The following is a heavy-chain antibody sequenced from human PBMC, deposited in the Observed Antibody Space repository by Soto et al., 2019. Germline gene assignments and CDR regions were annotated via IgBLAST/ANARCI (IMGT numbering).Heavy chain of an antibody. D-gene: IGHD2-2*01. CDR2: INHSGST. Sequence: QVQLQQWGAGLLKPSGTLSLTCAVYGGSFSGYYWSWIRQPPGKGLEWIGEINHSGSTNYNPSLKSRVTISVDTSKNQFSLKLSSVTAADTAVYYCARRAPAKDRSQTSYYYYGMDVWGQGTTVTVSS. CDR1: GGSFSGYY. V-gene: IGHV4-34*01. CDR3: ARRAPAKDRSQTSYYYYGMDV. J-gene: IGHJ6*02.